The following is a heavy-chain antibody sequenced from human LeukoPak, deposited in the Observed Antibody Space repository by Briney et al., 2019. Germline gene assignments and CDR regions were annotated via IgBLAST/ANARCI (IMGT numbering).Heavy chain of an antibody. CDR1: GFTFSNYA. V-gene: IGHV3-23*01. J-gene: IGHJ6*03. CDR2: ITGGGGST. CDR3: ARDGIIAQKGRSPNNYYYMDV. Sequence: QTGGSLRLSCAASGFTFSNYAMSWVRQAPGKGLEWVSAITGGGGSTYYADSMKGRFTISRDNSKNTLYLQMNSLRAEDTAVYYCARDGIIAQKGRSPNNYYYMDVWGKGTTVTVSS. D-gene: IGHD1-26*01.